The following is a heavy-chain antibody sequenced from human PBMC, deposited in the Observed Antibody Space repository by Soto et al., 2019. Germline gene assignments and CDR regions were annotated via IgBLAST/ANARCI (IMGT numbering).Heavy chain of an antibody. V-gene: IGHV5-10-1*01. CDR3: ARQIYDSDTGPNFQYYFDS. CDR1: GYSFAGYW. Sequence: GESLKISCKGSGYSFAGYWITWVRQKPGKGLEWMGRIDPSDSQTYYSPSFRGHVTVSATKSITTVFLQWSSLRASDTAMYYCARQIYDSDTGPNFQYYFDSWSQGTPVTVSS. CDR2: IDPSDSQT. J-gene: IGHJ4*02. D-gene: IGHD3-22*01.